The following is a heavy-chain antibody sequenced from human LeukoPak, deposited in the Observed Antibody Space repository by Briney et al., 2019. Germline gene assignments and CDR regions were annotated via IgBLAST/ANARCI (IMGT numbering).Heavy chain of an antibody. CDR1: GYSFTSSW. CDR2: IYPGDSDT. D-gene: IGHD3-3*01. V-gene: IGHV5-51*01. J-gene: IGHJ6*03. CDR3: ARSGYDFWSGYYGYYYYMDV. Sequence: GESLKISCKGSGYSFTSSWIGWVRQMPGKGLEWMGIIYPGDSDTRYSPSFQGQVTISADKSISTAYLQWSSLKASDTAMYYCARSGYDFWSGYYGYYYYMDVWGKGTTVTVSS.